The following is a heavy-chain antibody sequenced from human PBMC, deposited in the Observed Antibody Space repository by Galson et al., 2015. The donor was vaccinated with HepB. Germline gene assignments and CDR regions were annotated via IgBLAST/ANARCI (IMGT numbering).Heavy chain of an antibody. CDR1: GFTFSSYA. V-gene: IGHV3-30-3*01. CDR2: ISYDGSNE. Sequence: SLRLSCAASGFTFSSYAMHWVRQAPGKGLEWVAIISYDGSNEYYADSVKGRFTISRDNSKNTLYLQMNSLRAEDTAVYYCAREGVGDFVVVIAILGYWGQGTLVTVSS. CDR3: AREGVGDFVVVIAILGY. D-gene: IGHD2-21*01. J-gene: IGHJ4*02.